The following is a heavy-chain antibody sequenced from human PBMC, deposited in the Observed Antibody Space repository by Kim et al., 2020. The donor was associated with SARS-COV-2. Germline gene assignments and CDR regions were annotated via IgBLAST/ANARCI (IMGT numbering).Heavy chain of an antibody. Sequence: ASVKVSCKTSGYTFTSYSLYWVRQAPGQRLEWMGWINAGNVNTKYSQKFQGRVTISWDTSASAASIELTSLRSEDTAVYYCARDGRSVDYYFDYWGQGTLVTVSS. V-gene: IGHV1-3*01. CDR2: INAGNVNT. J-gene: IGHJ4*02. CDR1: GYTFTSYS. CDR3: ARDGRSVDYYFDY.